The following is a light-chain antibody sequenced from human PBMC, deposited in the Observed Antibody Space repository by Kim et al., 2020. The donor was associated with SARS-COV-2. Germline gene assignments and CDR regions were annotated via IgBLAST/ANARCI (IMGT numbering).Light chain of an antibody. V-gene: IGKV4-1*01. CDR1: QSVLYSSNNKNY. J-gene: IGKJ2*03. CDR2: WAS. Sequence: RATVNCKSSQSVLYSSNNKNYLAWYQQKPGQPPKLLIYWASTRESGVPDRFSGSGSGTDFTLTISSLRAEDVAVYYCQQYYSIPPSFGQGTKLEI. CDR3: QQYYSIPPS.